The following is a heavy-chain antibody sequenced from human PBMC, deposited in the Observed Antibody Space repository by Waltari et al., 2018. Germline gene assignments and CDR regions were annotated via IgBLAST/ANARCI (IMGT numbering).Heavy chain of an antibody. J-gene: IGHJ6*03. D-gene: IGHD2-21*01. CDR2: IYPDDSDT. V-gene: IGHV5-51*01. Sequence: VQLVQSGAEVKKPGESLKISCKGSGYSFITYWIAWVRQKPGKGLEWMGIIYPDDSDTRYNPSFQGQVTISADKSISTAYLQWSALKASDTAMYYCARGTYFYMDVWGKGTTVTVSS. CDR1: GYSFITYW. CDR3: ARGTYFYMDV.